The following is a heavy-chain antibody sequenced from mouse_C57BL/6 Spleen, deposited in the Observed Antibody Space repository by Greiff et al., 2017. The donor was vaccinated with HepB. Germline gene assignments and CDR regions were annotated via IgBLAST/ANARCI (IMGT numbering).Heavy chain of an antibody. D-gene: IGHD1-1*01. Sequence: EVHLVESGGGLVKPGGSLKLSCAASGFTFSSYAMSWVRQTPEKRLEWVATISDGGSYTYYPDNVKGRFTISRDNAKNNLYLQMSHLKSEDTAMYYCARDEIYYGSRRNYAMDYWGQGTSVTVSS. V-gene: IGHV5-4*01. J-gene: IGHJ4*01. CDR2: ISDGGSYT. CDR3: ARDEIYYGSRRNYAMDY. CDR1: GFTFSSYA.